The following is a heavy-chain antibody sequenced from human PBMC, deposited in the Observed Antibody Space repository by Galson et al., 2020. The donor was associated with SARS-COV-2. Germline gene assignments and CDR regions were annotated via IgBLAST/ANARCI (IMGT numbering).Heavy chain of an antibody. D-gene: IGHD6-13*01. J-gene: IGHJ3*02. Sequence: ETSETLSLTCTVSGGSISNEGYYWGWIRQLPGEGLEWLAYIYFTGSAYYNPSLKSRVTISVDTSKNQFSLRLSSVTAADTAVYYCARDNRVAAIKRGAVDIRGQGTMVTVSS. V-gene: IGHV4-31*03. CDR1: GGSISNEGYY. CDR3: ARDNRVAAIKRGAVDI. CDR2: IYFTGSA.